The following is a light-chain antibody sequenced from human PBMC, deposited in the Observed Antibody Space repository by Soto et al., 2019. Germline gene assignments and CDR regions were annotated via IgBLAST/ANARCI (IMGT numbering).Light chain of an antibody. CDR2: STN. CDR3: VLYMGSGIWV. V-gene: IGLV8-61*01. J-gene: IGLJ3*02. CDR1: SGSVSTSYY. Sequence: TVVTQEPSFSVSPGGTVTLTCGLSSGSVSTSYYPSWYQQTPGQAPRTLIYSTNIRSSGVPDRFSGSILGNKAALTITGAQADDESDYYCVLYMGSGIWVFGGGTKLTVL.